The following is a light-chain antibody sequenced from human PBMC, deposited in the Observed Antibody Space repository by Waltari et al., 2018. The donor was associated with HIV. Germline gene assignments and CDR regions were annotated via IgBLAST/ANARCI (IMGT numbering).Light chain of an antibody. Sequence: QAVLTQPPSVSAAPGQKVSISCPGNSINLGSNYVSWYQQLPGRAPKLLIYNTNERPSGIPDRFSGSVSDTSATLGITGLQTGDEADYYCGTWDNSLRAGVFGGGTKLTVL. CDR2: NTN. J-gene: IGLJ2*01. CDR3: GTWDNSLRAGV. V-gene: IGLV1-51*01. CDR1: SINLGSNY.